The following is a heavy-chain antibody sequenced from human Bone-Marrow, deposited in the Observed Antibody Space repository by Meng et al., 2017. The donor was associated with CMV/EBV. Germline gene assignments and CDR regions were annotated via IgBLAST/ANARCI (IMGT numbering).Heavy chain of an antibody. V-gene: IGHV3-30-3*01. CDR1: GFTFSNFA. Sequence: GESLKISCAASGFTFSNFAMHWVRQAPGKGLEWVALISYDGSSKYYADSVKGRFTISRDNSKNTLYLQMNSRRDEDTAMYYCARQLGYCSSTSCYLDNWFDPWGQGTLVTVSS. CDR3: ARQLGYCSSTSCYLDNWFDP. CDR2: ISYDGSSK. D-gene: IGHD2-2*01. J-gene: IGHJ5*02.